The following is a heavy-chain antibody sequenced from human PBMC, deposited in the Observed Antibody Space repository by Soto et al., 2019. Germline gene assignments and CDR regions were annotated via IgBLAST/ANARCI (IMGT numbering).Heavy chain of an antibody. J-gene: IGHJ6*02. V-gene: IGHV1-2*02. CDR2: INPNSGDT. CDR3: ARGSHTVMGRNYYYGMDV. D-gene: IGHD5-18*01. Sequence: ASVKVSCKASGYTFTGYYMHWVRQAPGQGLEWMGWINPNSGDTKYGQKFQGRVTMTRDTSISAAYMQLSRLKSDDTAVYYCARGSHTVMGRNYYYGMDVWGQGTTVTVSS. CDR1: GYTFTGYY.